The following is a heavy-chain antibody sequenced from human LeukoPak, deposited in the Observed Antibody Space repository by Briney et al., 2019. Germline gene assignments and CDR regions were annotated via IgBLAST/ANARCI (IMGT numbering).Heavy chain of an antibody. D-gene: IGHD5-12*01. Sequence: SVQVSCNASGGAFRNYAISWVRQAPGQGLEWMGGIITIFGTANYAQKFQGRVTITADESTSTAYMELSSLRSEDTVVYYCARANADIVATLGGFDYWGQGTLVTVSS. CDR1: GGAFRNYA. V-gene: IGHV1-69*01. J-gene: IGHJ4*02. CDR2: IITIFGTA. CDR3: ARANADIVATLGGFDY.